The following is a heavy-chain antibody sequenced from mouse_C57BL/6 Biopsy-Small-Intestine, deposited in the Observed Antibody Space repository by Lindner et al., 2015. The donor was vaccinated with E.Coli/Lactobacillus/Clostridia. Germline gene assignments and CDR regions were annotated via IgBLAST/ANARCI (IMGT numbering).Heavy chain of an antibody. V-gene: IGHV1-63*01. CDR1: GCTFTNYW. CDR3: ARWDDYERYFDV. Sequence: VQLQESGAELVRPGTSVKMSCKASGCTFTNYWIGWAKQRPGHGLEWIGDIYPGGGYTNYNEKFKGKATLTADKSSSTAYMQFSSLTSEDSAIYYCARWDDYERYFDVWGTGTTVTVSS. D-gene: IGHD2-4*01. J-gene: IGHJ1*03. CDR2: IYPGGGYT.